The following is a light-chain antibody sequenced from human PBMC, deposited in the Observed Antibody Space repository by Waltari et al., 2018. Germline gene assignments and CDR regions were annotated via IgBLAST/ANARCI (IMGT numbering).Light chain of an antibody. CDR2: AAS. J-gene: IGKJ5*01. V-gene: IGKV1-39*01. CDR1: QSISSY. CDR3: QQSYSTLRVT. Sequence: DIQMTQSPSSLSASVGDRVTIPCRASQSISSYLNWYQQKPGKAPKLLIYAASSLQSGVPSRFSGSGSGTDFTLTISSLQPEDFATYYCQQSYSTLRVTFGQGTRLEIK.